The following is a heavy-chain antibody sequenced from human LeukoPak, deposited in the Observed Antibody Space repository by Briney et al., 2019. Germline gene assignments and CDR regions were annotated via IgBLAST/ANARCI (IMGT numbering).Heavy chain of an antibody. D-gene: IGHD4-17*01. CDR3: ASYGDYSAEYFQH. Sequence: PGGSLRLSCAASGFTFSSYGMHWVRQAPGKGLEWVAVIWYDGSNKYYADSVKGRFTISRDNSKNTLYLQMNSLRAEDTAVYYCASYGDYSAEYFQHWGQGTLVTVSS. V-gene: IGHV3-33*01. CDR2: IWYDGSNK. J-gene: IGHJ1*01. CDR1: GFTFSSYG.